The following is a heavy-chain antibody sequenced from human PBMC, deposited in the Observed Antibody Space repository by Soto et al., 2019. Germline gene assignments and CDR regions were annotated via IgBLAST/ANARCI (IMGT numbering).Heavy chain of an antibody. J-gene: IGHJ6*02. CDR3: ASSRVTMVPYGMDV. Sequence: ASVKVSCKASGYTFVNYAIHWVRQAPGQRLEWMGWINAGNGNTKYSQKFQGRVTITRDTSASTAYMELSSLRSEDTAVYYCASSRVTMVPYGMDVWGQGTTVTVSS. V-gene: IGHV1-3*01. CDR2: INAGNGNT. D-gene: IGHD3-10*01. CDR1: GYTFVNYA.